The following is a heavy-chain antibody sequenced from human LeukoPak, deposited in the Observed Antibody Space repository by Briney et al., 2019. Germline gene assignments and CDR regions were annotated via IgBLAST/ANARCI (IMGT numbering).Heavy chain of an antibody. Sequence: GGSLRLSCAASGFTVSTNYMSWVRQAPGKGLEWVSTFSGSSDRTYYADSVKGRFTISRDNSKNTLYLQMNSLRAEDTAVYYCARDSSSGYYYWFDPWGQGTLVTVSS. V-gene: IGHV3-23*01. J-gene: IGHJ5*02. CDR3: ARDSSSGYYYWFDP. CDR2: FSGSSDRT. CDR1: GFTVSTNY. D-gene: IGHD3-22*01.